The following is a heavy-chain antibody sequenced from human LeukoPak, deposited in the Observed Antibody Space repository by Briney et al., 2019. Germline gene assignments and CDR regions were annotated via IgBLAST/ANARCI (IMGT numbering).Heavy chain of an antibody. CDR3: ARGRGGRYDF. V-gene: IGHV3-64*02. Sequence: GGSLRLSCAASGFTFSDYAMHWVRQAPGEGLEYVSAITSGGGKTYYADSVKDRFTIYRDNSKNTLYLQMGSLRDEDMAVYYCARGRGGRYDFWGQGILVTVSS. D-gene: IGHD1-26*01. CDR2: ITSGGGKT. J-gene: IGHJ4*02. CDR1: GFTFSDYA.